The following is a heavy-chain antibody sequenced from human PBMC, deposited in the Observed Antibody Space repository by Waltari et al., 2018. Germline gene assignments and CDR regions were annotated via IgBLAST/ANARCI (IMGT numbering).Heavy chain of an antibody. CDR2: IYTSGST. CDR1: GGSISSGSYY. D-gene: IGHD6-6*01. J-gene: IGHJ4*02. CDR3: AILVRGGYYFDY. V-gene: IGHV4-61*09. Sequence: QVQLQESGPGLVKPSQTLSLTCTVSGGSISSGSYYWSWIRQPAGKGLEWIGYIYTSGSTNYNPSLKSRVTISVDTSKNQFSLKLSSVTAADTAVYYCAILVRGGYYFDYWGQGTLVTVSS.